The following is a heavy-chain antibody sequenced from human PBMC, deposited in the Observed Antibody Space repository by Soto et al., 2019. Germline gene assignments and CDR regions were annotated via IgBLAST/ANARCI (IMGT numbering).Heavy chain of an antibody. CDR1: GYTLTELS. CDR2: FDPEDGKT. J-gene: IGHJ6*02. CDR3: ATRRYTMRGDFSYGLDV. D-gene: IGHD2-21*02. Sequence: ASVKVSCKVSGYTLTELSMHWVRQPPGKGLEWMGGFDPEDGKTIYAQKFQGRVTMTEDTSTDTAYMELSKLRSADTAIYYCATRRYTMRGDFSYGLDVWGQGTTVTVSS. V-gene: IGHV1-24*01.